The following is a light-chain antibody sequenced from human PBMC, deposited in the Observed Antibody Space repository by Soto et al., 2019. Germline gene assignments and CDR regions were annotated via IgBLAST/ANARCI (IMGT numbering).Light chain of an antibody. CDR3: TSYAGSNNWV. V-gene: IGLV2-8*01. Sequence: QSVLTQPPSASGSPGQSVTISCTGTNSDVGGYNYVSWYQQYPGKAPKLMISEVTKRPSGVPDRFSGSKSGNTASLTVSGLQAEDEADYYCTSYAGSNNWVFGGGTKLTVL. CDR1: NSDVGGYNY. J-gene: IGLJ2*01. CDR2: EVT.